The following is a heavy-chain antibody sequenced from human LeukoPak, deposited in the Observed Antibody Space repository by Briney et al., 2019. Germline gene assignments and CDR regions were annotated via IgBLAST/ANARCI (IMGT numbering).Heavy chain of an antibody. CDR1: GGSISSSSYY. J-gene: IGHJ6*02. D-gene: IGHD4-17*01. CDR2: IYYSGST. Sequence: SETLSLTCTVSGGSISSSSYYWGWIRQPPGKGLEWIVSIYYSGSTNYNPSLKSRVTISVDTSKNQFSLKLSSVTAADTAVYYCARLVWRLRSTYYYYGMDVWGQGTTVTVSS. V-gene: IGHV4-39*07. CDR3: ARLVWRLRSTYYYYGMDV.